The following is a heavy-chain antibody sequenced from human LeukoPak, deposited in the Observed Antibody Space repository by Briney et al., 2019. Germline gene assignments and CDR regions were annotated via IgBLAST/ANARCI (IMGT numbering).Heavy chain of an antibody. J-gene: IGHJ6*02. V-gene: IGHV1-8*02. CDR3: ARWVGICSSTSCYTFDYYYGMDV. CDR1: GYTFTGYY. D-gene: IGHD2-2*02. Sequence: ASVKVSCKASGYTFTGYYMHWVRQATGQGLEWMGWMNPNSGNTGYAQKFQGRVTMTRNTSISTAYMELSSLRSEDTAVYYCARWVGICSSTSCYTFDYYYGMDVWGQGTTVTVSS. CDR2: MNPNSGNT.